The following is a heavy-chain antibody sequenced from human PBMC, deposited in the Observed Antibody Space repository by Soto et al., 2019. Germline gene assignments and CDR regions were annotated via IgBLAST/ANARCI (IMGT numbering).Heavy chain of an antibody. CDR2: IWYDGSNK. V-gene: IGHV3-33*01. D-gene: IGHD2-15*01. Sequence: QVQLVESGGGVVQPGRSLRLSCAASGFTFSSYGMHWVRQAPGKGLEWVAVIWYDGSNKYYADSVKGRFTNSRDNSKNTLYLQMNSLRAEDTAVYYCARARYCSGGSCYGLQAFDIWGQGTMVTVSS. CDR1: GFTFSSYG. CDR3: ARARYCSGGSCYGLQAFDI. J-gene: IGHJ3*02.